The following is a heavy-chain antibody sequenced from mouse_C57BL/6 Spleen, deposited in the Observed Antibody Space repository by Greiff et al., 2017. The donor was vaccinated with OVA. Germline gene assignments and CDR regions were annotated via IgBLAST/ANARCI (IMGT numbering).Heavy chain of an antibody. D-gene: IGHD1-1*01. CDR3: ARVGSSYYYAMDY. V-gene: IGHV1-69*01. J-gene: IGHJ4*01. Sequence: QVQLQQPGAELVMPGASVKLSCKASGYTFTSYWMHWVKQRPGQGLEWIGEIDPSDSYTNYNQKFKGKSTLTVDKSSSTAYMQLSSLTSEDSAVYYCARVGSSYYYAMDYWGQGTSVTVSS. CDR1: GYTFTSYW. CDR2: IDPSDSYT.